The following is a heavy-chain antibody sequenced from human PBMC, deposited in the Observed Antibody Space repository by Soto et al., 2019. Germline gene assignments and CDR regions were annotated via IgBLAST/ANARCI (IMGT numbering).Heavy chain of an antibody. CDR2: ISPSNGQP. V-gene: IGHV1-18*01. CDR3: ARVIMIFAVGILGSDFDF. J-gene: IGHJ4*02. CDR1: GYTFSNFG. Sequence: QVQLVQYVTEAKKPGASVKVYCKASGYTFSNFGLSWGRHAPGQGLEWMGWISPSNGQPIYAQNFHARVTLATDTSTRAAPIDMRSLISDDTAAYYCARVIMIFAVGILGSDFDFWGQGTRVTVSA. D-gene: IGHD3-3*01.